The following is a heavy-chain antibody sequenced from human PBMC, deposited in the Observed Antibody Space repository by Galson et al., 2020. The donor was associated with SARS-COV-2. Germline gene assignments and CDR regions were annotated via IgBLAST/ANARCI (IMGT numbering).Heavy chain of an antibody. CDR3: AQDSGGIDY. CDR1: GFTFSSYD. Sequence: GGSLRLSCAASGFTFSSYDMSWVRQAPGKGLEWVSLITGNGGRTFYADSVKGRFTISRDNSNNMLHLQTNSLRAEDTAVYYCAQDSGGIDYWGQGTLVTVSS. V-gene: IGHV3-23*01. J-gene: IGHJ4*02. CDR2: ITGNGGRT. D-gene: IGHD2-15*01.